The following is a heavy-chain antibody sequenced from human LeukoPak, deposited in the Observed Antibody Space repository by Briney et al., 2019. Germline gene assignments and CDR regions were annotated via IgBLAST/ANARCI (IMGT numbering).Heavy chain of an antibody. CDR3: ARDLYDILTGYYHYYMDV. Sequence: PGGSLRLSCAASGFTFSDYYMSWIRQAPGKGLEWVSYISSSGSTIYYADSVKGRFTISRDNAKNSLYLQMNSLRAEDTAVYYCARDLYDILTGYYHYYMDVWGKGTTVTVSS. CDR2: ISSSGSTI. V-gene: IGHV3-11*04. D-gene: IGHD3-9*01. CDR1: GFTFSDYY. J-gene: IGHJ6*03.